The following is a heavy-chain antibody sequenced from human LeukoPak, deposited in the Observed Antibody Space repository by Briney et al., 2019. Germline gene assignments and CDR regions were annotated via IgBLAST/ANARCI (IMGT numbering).Heavy chain of an antibody. D-gene: IGHD3-22*01. CDR1: GCIFSNYW. Sequence: GESLKISCEGSGCIFSNYWLGWVRQLPGKGLEWMGIIYPGDSDTRYSPSFQGQVTISADKSISTAYLQWSSLKASDTAMYYCARVDYYDRSGYFDYWGQGTQVTVSS. CDR3: ARVDYYDRSGYFDY. CDR2: IYPGDSDT. V-gene: IGHV5-51*01. J-gene: IGHJ4*02.